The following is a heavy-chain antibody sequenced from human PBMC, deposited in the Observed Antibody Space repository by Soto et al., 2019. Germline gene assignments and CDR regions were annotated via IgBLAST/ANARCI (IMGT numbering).Heavy chain of an antibody. Sequence: QVQLVQSGAEVKKPGASVKVTCKASGYTFTSYGISWVRQAPGQGREWMGWISAYNGNTNYAQKLQGRVTMTTDTSTSTAYMELRSLRSDDTAVYYCARARGGYRSGYEYGSFAYWGQGTLVTVSS. CDR3: ARARGGYRSGYEYGSFAY. V-gene: IGHV1-18*01. CDR1: GYTFTSYG. CDR2: ISAYNGNT. D-gene: IGHD5-12*01. J-gene: IGHJ4*02.